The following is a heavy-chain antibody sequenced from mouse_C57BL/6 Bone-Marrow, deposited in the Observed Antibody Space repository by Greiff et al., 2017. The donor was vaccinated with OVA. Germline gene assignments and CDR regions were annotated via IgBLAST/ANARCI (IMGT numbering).Heavy chain of an antibody. V-gene: IGHV1-81*01. D-gene: IGHD2-1*01. J-gene: IGHJ1*03. CDR1: GYTFTSYG. CDR2: IYPRSGNT. CDR3: ARGTIYSRYFDV. Sequence: QVQLKESGAELARPGASVKLSCKASGYTFTSYGISWVKQRTGQGLEWIGEIYPRSGNTYYNEKFKGKATLTADKSSSTAYMELRSLTSEDSAVYFCARGTIYSRYFDVWGTGTTVTVSS.